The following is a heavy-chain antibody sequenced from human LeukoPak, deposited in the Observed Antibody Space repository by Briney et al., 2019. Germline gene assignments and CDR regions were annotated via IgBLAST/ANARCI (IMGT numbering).Heavy chain of an antibody. CDR2: IYSGGAT. V-gene: IGHV3-53*01. Sequence: GGSLRLSSSASGFTVSSNYMHWVRQAPGKGLEWVSMIYSGGATYYADSVRGRFTISRDNSMNMLHLQMNSLRVEDTAVYYCARATKAVADFDLWGRGALVTVSS. D-gene: IGHD6-19*01. CDR3: ARATKAVADFDL. CDR1: GFTVSSNY. J-gene: IGHJ2*01.